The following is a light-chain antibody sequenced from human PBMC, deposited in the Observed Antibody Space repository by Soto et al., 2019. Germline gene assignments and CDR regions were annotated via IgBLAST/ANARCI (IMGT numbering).Light chain of an antibody. CDR1: STDVGGYNY. J-gene: IGLJ1*01. Sequence: QSALTQPASVSGSPGQSITISCSGTSTDVGGYNYVSWYQQHPGKAPKLMIYEVSNRPSGVSNRFSGSKSGNTASLTISALHAEDEGDYYCSSYTSRNTLVFGTGTKLTVL. CDR2: EVS. V-gene: IGLV2-14*01. CDR3: SSYTSRNTLV.